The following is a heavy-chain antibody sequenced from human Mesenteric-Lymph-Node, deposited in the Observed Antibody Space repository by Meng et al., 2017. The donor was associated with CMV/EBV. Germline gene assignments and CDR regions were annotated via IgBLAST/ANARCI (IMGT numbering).Heavy chain of an antibody. V-gene: IGHV6-1*01. CDR1: SRTRAS. J-gene: IGHJ4*02. CDR2: TYYRSKWSY. Sequence: SRTRASWDWVRPFPPGGREGLGRTYYRSKWSYDYAVSVKSRIIITPDTSKNQFSLQLNSVTPEDTAVYYCARGGTGYCTRTMCYFDYWGQGTLVTVSS. D-gene: IGHD2-2*01. CDR3: ARGGTGYCTRTMCYFDY.